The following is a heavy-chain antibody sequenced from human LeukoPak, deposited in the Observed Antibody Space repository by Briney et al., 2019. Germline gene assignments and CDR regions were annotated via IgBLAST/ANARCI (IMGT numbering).Heavy chain of an antibody. CDR2: IKQDGTEK. CDR3: ARAQTPGWNADAFDI. CDR1: GFTFSSYW. V-gene: IGHV3-7*01. D-gene: IGHD1-1*01. J-gene: IGHJ3*02. Sequence: GGSLRLSCAASGFTFSSYWMSWVRQAPGKGLEWVANIKQDGTEKYYVDSVKGRFTISRDNAKNSLYLQMNSLRAEDTAVYYCARAQTPGWNADAFDIWGQGTMVTVSS.